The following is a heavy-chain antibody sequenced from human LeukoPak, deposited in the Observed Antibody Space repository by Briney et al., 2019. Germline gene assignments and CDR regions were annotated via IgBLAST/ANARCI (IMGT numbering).Heavy chain of an antibody. CDR1: GFTFSSYS. Sequence: GGSLRLSCAASGFTFSSYSMNWVRQAPGKGLEWVSSISGSSSYIYYADSVKGRFTISRDNAKNSLYLQMNSLRAEDTAVYYCARVSIDDDDAFDIWGQGTMVTVSS. CDR2: ISGSSSYI. J-gene: IGHJ3*02. D-gene: IGHD1-1*01. CDR3: ARVSIDDDDAFDI. V-gene: IGHV3-21*01.